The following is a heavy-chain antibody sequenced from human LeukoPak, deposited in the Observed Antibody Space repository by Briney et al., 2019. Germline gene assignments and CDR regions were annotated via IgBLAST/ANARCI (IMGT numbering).Heavy chain of an antibody. J-gene: IGHJ4*02. CDR2: INPSGGST. V-gene: IGHV1-46*01. Sequence: GASVKVSCKASRYTFTSYYMHWVRQAPGQGLEWMGIINPSGGSTSYAQKFQGRVTMTRDTSTSTVYMELSSLRSEDTAVYYCARDGMYLLTNRAGFDYWGQGTLVTVSS. CDR3: ARDGMYLLTNRAGFDY. D-gene: IGHD1-1*01. CDR1: RYTFTSYY.